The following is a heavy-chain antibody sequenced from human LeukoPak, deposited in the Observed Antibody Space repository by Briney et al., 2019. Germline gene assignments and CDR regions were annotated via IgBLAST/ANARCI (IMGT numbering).Heavy chain of an antibody. CDR3: ASTGLYDSSGYYPY. J-gene: IGHJ4*02. Sequence: GGSLRLSCVASGFNVSDSYMTWVRQAPGKGLEWVSAIYIGGSTSYAASVKGRFTVSRDNSKNTLYLQMNSLRAEDTAVHYCASTGLYDSSGYYPYWGQGTLVTVSS. D-gene: IGHD3-22*01. V-gene: IGHV3-53*01. CDR2: IYIGGST. CDR1: GFNVSDSY.